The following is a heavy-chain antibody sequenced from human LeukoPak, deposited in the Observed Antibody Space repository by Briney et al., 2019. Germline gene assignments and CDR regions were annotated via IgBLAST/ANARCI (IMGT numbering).Heavy chain of an antibody. V-gene: IGHV4-59*01. CDR3: ARVYIVVVPAAIRFDNWFDP. J-gene: IGHJ5*02. Sequence: SETLSLTCTVSGGSISSYYWSWIRQPPGKGLEWIGYIYYSGSTNYNPSLKSRVTISVDTSKNQFSLKLSPVTAADTAVYYCARVYIVVVPAAIRFDNWFDPWGQGTLVTVSS. CDR2: IYYSGST. CDR1: GGSISSYY. D-gene: IGHD2-2*02.